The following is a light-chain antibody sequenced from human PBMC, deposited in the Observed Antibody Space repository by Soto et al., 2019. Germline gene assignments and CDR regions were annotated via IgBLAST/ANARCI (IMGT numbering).Light chain of an antibody. Sequence: QSVLTQPPSVSGAPGQRVTISCTGSSSNIGAGYDVHWYQQLPGTAPKLLIYGNSNRPSGVPDRFSGFKSGTSASLTISGLQSEDEADYYCAAWDDSLSGPVFGGGTQLTVL. J-gene: IGLJ7*01. CDR2: GNS. V-gene: IGLV1-40*01. CDR1: SSNIGAGYD. CDR3: AAWDDSLSGPV.